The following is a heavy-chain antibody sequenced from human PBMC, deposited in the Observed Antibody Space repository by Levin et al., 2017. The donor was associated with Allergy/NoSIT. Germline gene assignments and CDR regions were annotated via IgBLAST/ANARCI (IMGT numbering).Heavy chain of an antibody. Sequence: SQTLSLTCTVSGASIGTYYWSWIRPPPGKRLEWIAYINHSGVTNYNPSLKSRVTMSISRSKSQVSLNLTSVTSADTAVYYCARGGAGGNAVIRDHYGLDVWGQGTTVTVSS. V-gene: IGHV4-59*01. CDR3: ARGGAGGNAVIRDHYGLDV. CDR2: INHSGVT. D-gene: IGHD3-22*01. J-gene: IGHJ6*02. CDR1: GASIGTYY.